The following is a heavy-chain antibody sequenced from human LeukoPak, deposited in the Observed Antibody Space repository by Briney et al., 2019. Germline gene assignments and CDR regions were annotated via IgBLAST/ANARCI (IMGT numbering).Heavy chain of an antibody. CDR2: ISVYNGDT. Sequence: ASVKASCKASGYTFTSYGITWVRQAPGQGLEWMGWISVYNGDTNYAQKLQGRVTMTTDTSTSTAYMELRSLRSDDTAVYYCARDLRYYYDSSGYYFDYWGQGTLVTVSS. J-gene: IGHJ4*02. D-gene: IGHD3-22*01. CDR1: GYTFTSYG. V-gene: IGHV1-18*01. CDR3: ARDLRYYYDSSGYYFDY.